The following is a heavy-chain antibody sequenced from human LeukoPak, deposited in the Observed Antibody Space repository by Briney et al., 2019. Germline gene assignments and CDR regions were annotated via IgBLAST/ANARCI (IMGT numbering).Heavy chain of an antibody. J-gene: IGHJ4*02. CDR1: GGSISSYY. CDR2: IYTSGST. CDR3: ARGSVRDFWSGYYRHQPYFDY. V-gene: IGHV4-4*07. Sequence: SETLSLTCTVSGGSISSYYWSWIRQPAGKGLEWIGRIYTSGSTNYNPSLKSQVTMSVDTSKNQFSLKLSSVTAADTAVYYCARGSVRDFWSGYYRHQPYFDYWGQGTLVTVSS. D-gene: IGHD3-3*01.